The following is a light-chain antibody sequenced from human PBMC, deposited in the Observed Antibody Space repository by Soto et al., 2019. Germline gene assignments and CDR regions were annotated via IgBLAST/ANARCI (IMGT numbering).Light chain of an antibody. Sequence: VMTQSPATLSVYPGERVTLSCRSSQSVADNLAWFQQKPGQGPRLLIYGASTRATGIPARFSGSGSETDFTLTISSLRSEDSAVYHCQQYNIWPFTFGQGTLLEI. CDR3: QQYNIWPFT. CDR1: QSVADN. V-gene: IGKV3-15*01. J-gene: IGKJ5*01. CDR2: GAS.